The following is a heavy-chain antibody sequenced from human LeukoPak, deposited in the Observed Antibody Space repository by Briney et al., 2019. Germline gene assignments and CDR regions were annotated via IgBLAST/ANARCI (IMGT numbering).Heavy chain of an antibody. Sequence: PGGSLRLSCAVSGLTFSTYWMSWVRQAPGKGLEWVANINQDGSQKYYVDSVKGRFTISRDNAKNSLWLQMNSLRDEDTAVYYCVRVFYYGSRYYYMDVWGKGTTVTISS. V-gene: IGHV3-7*01. D-gene: IGHD3-10*01. J-gene: IGHJ6*03. CDR3: VRVFYYGSRYYYMDV. CDR2: INQDGSQK. CDR1: GLTFSTYW.